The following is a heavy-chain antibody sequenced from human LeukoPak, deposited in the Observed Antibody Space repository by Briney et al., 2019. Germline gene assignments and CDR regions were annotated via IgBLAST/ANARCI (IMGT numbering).Heavy chain of an antibody. D-gene: IGHD3-10*01. CDR2: IYYSGST. CDR3: AREYFGDYYYYYYMDV. Sequence: KPSETLSLTCTVSGGSISSSSYYWGWIRQPPGKGLEWIGSIYYSGSTYYNPSLKSRVTMSVDTSTNQFSLKLSSVTAADTAVYYCAREYFGDYYYYYYMDVWGKGTTVTISS. J-gene: IGHJ6*03. CDR1: GGSISSSSYY. V-gene: IGHV4-39*07.